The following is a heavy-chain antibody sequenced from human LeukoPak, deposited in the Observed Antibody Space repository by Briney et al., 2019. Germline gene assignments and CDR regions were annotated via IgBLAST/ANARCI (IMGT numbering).Heavy chain of an antibody. CDR2: ISGSGGST. CDR3: AKDRASYYYDSSGPV. Sequence: GGSLRLSCAASGFTFSGYSINWVRQAPGKGLEWVSAISGSGGSTYYADSVKGRFTISRDNSKNTLYLQMNSLRAEDTAVYYCAKDRASYYYDSSGPVWGQGTLVTVSS. J-gene: IGHJ4*02. V-gene: IGHV3-23*01. D-gene: IGHD3-22*01. CDR1: GFTFSGYS.